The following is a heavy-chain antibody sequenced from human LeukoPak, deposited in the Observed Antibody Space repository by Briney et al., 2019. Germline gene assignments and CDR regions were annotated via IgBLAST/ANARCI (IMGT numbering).Heavy chain of an antibody. D-gene: IGHD3-22*01. V-gene: IGHV3-7*01. J-gene: IGHJ4*02. CDR1: GFTFSTFW. Sequence: GGSLRLSCAASGFTFSTFWMCWVRQAPGKGLEWVANIKQDGSEKYYVDSVKGRFTISRDNAKNSLYLQMNSLRAEDTAVYYCARGYYYDSSGYFPPYYFDYWGQGTLVTVSS. CDR2: IKQDGSEK. CDR3: ARGYYYDSSGYFPPYYFDY.